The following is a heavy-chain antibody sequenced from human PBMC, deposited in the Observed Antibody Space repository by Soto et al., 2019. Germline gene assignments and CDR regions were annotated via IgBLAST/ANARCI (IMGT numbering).Heavy chain of an antibody. D-gene: IGHD5-18*01. J-gene: IGHJ6*02. CDR3: ARGGYSYGYGSPNYYYYGMDV. Sequence: PSETLSLTCAVYGGSFSGCYWSWIRQPPGKGLEWIGEINHSGSTNYNPSLKSRVTISVDTSKNQFSLKLSSVTAADTAVYYCARGGYSYGYGSPNYYYYGMDVWGQGTTVTVSS. CDR2: INHSGST. CDR1: GGSFSGCY. V-gene: IGHV4-34*01.